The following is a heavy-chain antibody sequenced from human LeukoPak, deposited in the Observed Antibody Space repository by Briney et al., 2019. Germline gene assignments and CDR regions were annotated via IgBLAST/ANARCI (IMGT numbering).Heavy chain of an antibody. D-gene: IGHD3-3*01. CDR1: GFTFSDYY. CDR3: AGYDFWGGYYKVY. CDR2: ISSSGSTI. V-gene: IGHV3-11*01. J-gene: IGHJ4*02. Sequence: GGSLRLSCAASGFTFSDYYMSWIRQAPGKGLEWVSYISSSGSTIYYADSVKGRFTISRDNAKNSLYLQMNSLRAEDTAVYYCAGYDFWGGYYKVYWGQGTLVTVSS.